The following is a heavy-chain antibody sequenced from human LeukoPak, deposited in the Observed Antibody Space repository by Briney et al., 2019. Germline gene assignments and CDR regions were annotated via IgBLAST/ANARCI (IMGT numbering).Heavy chain of an antibody. CDR2: IYYSGST. CDR1: GGSISSYY. Sequence: PSETLSLTCTVSGGSISSYYWSWIRQPPGKGLEWIGYIYYSGSTNYNPSLKSRVTISVDTSKNQFSLKLSSVTAADTAVYYCARVGLDTSYYYMDVWGKGTTVTVSS. V-gene: IGHV4-59*01. J-gene: IGHJ6*03. CDR3: ARVGLDTSYYYMDV. D-gene: IGHD5-18*01.